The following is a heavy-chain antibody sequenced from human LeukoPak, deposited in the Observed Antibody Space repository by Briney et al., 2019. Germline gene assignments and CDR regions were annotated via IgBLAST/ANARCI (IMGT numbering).Heavy chain of an antibody. Sequence: ASVKVSCKASGGTFSSYAISWVRQAPGQGLEWMGWISAYNGNTNYAQKLQGRVTMTTDTSTSTAYMELRSLRSDDTAVYYCALTLDPLDSYGRYWGQGTLVTVSS. V-gene: IGHV1-18*01. J-gene: IGHJ4*02. CDR2: ISAYNGNT. CDR3: ALTLDPLDSYGRY. D-gene: IGHD5-18*01. CDR1: GGTFSSYA.